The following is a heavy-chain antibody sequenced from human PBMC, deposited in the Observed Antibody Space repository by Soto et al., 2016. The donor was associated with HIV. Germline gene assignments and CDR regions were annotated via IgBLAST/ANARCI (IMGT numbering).Heavy chain of an antibody. CDR3: AKDIIPDPQIILTGYYDY. J-gene: IGHJ4*02. CDR2: ISGDGDNT. Sequence: EVQLVESGGGVVQPGGSLRLSCAASGFTFDDYAMHWVRQAPGKGLEWVSLISGDGDNTYYADSVKGRFTISRDNSKNSLYLQMNSLRTEDSALYYCAKDIIPDPQIILTGYYDYWGREPWSPSPQ. V-gene: IGHV3-43*02. D-gene: IGHD3-9*01. CDR1: GFTFDDYA.